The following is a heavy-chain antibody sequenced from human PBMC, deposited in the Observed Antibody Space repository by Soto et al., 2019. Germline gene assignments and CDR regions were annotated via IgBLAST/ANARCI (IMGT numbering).Heavy chain of an antibody. CDR2: INANSGGT. J-gene: IGHJ3*02. D-gene: IGHD1-26*01. CDR1: GYTFTGYY. V-gene: IGHV1-2*02. CDR3: AREGAGNSASFDI. Sequence: RASVKVSCKASGYTFTGYYMHWVRQAPGQGLEWMGWINANSGGTNFAQRFKGRVTMTRDTSISTAYMELSRLKSDDTAVYSCAREGAGNSASFDIWGQGTMVTVSS.